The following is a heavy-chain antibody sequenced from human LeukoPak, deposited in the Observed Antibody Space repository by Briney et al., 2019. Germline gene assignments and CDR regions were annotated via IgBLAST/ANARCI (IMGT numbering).Heavy chain of an antibody. Sequence: GASVNVSCKASGYTFTSYGISWVRQAPGQGLEGMGWISAYNGNTNYAQKLQGRVTMTTDTSTSTAYMELRSLRSDDTAVYYCARPVWFGELTPMDVWGQGTTVTVSS. CDR1: GYTFTSYG. V-gene: IGHV1-18*01. D-gene: IGHD3-10*01. J-gene: IGHJ6*02. CDR3: ARPVWFGELTPMDV. CDR2: ISAYNGNT.